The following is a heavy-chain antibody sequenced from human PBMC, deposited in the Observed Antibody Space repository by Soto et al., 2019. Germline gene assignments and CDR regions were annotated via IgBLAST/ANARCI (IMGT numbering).Heavy chain of an antibody. CDR2: IYYSGST. CDR3: AIVWAGGTTSYAAFDI. D-gene: IGHD4-17*01. V-gene: IGHV4-59*08. J-gene: IGHJ3*02. CDR1: GGSISSYY. Sequence: PSETLSLTCTVSGGSISSYYWSWIRQPPGKGLEWIGYIYYSGSTNYNPSLKSRVTISVDTSKNQFSLKLSAVTAADTAVYYCAIVWAGGTTSYAAFDILGQRTMVTVSS.